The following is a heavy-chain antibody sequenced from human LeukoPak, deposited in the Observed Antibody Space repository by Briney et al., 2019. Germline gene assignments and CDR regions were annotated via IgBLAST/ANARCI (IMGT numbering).Heavy chain of an antibody. CDR2: INHSGST. Sequence: SETLSLTCVVYGGSLSGYYWSWIRQPPGKGLEWSGEINHSGSTNYNPSLKSRVTISVDTSKNQFSLKLSSVTAADTAVYYCARFRMNYYDSSGYYYDAFDIWSQGTMVTVSS. CDR3: ARFRMNYYDSSGYYYDAFDI. J-gene: IGHJ3*02. CDR1: GGSLSGYY. V-gene: IGHV4-34*01. D-gene: IGHD3-22*01.